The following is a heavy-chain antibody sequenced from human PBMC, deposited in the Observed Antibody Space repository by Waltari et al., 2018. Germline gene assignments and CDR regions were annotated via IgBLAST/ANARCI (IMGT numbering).Heavy chain of an antibody. Sequence: QVHLQQWGAGALQPLDTLSLTCAVFGGPLGGHYWGGFRQPPGKGLEWIGEINHVPNRNYNPTLKSRVTMSVDTSKNQFSLKLSSVTAADTGIYYCARLEDCTGPGGNCYSGDVFALDVWGQGTMVTVSS. J-gene: IGHJ6*02. D-gene: IGHD2-8*02. CDR1: GGPLGGHY. CDR2: INHVPNR. V-gene: IGHV4-34*01. CDR3: ARLEDCTGPGGNCYSGDVFALDV.